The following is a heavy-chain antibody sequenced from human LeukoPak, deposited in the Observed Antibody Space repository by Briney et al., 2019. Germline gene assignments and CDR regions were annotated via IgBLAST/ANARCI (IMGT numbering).Heavy chain of an antibody. CDR3: ASQGDSSGYYRGFDP. CDR2: IYYSGST. V-gene: IGHV4-39*01. Sequence: SETLSLTCTVSGGSISSGDYYWSWIRQPPGKGLEWIGCIYYSGSTYYNPSLKSRVTISVDTSKIQFSLKLTSVTAADTAVYYCASQGDSSGYYRGFDPWGQGTLVTVSS. D-gene: IGHD3-22*01. J-gene: IGHJ5*02. CDR1: GGSISSGDYY.